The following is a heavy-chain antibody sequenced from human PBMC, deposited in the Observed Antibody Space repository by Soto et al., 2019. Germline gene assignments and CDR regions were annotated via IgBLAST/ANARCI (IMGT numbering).Heavy chain of an antibody. D-gene: IGHD3-10*01. CDR1: GYTFSSYT. J-gene: IGHJ4*02. Sequence: ASVKVSCKASGYTFSSYTIHWLRQAPGQSLEWMGWINSGNGNTEYSQKFHGRVTFTRDTSANTAYMELTSLGSEDMAVYYCARASMVRGPHFDYWGQGTLVTVSS. CDR3: ARASMVRGPHFDY. V-gene: IGHV1-3*03. CDR2: INSGNGNT.